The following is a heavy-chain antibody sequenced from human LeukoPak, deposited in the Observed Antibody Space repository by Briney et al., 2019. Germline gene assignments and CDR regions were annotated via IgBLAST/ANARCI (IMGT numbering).Heavy chain of an antibody. J-gene: IGHJ3*02. D-gene: IGHD4-17*01. CDR1: GGSISSYY. CDR2: ICYSGST. V-gene: IGHV4-59*01. CDR3: ARDIYGAFDI. Sequence: LETLSLTCTVSGGSISSYYWSWIRQPPGKGLEWIGYICYSGSTNYNPSLKSRVTISVDTSKNQFSLRLSSVTAADTAVYFCARDIYGAFDIWGQGTMVTVSS.